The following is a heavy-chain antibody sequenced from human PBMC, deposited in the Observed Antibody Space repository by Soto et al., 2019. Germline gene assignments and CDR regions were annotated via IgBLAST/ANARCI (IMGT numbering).Heavy chain of an antibody. Sequence: QVQLQESGPGLVKPSQTLSLTCTVSGGSISSGDYYWSWIRQPPGKGLEWIGYIYYSGITYYNPSLKSRVTISVDTSKNQFSLKLSAVTAADTAVYYCARDTTVAHYYYYGMDVWGQGTTVTVSS. J-gene: IGHJ6*02. CDR2: IYYSGIT. CDR3: ARDTTVAHYYYYGMDV. D-gene: IGHD4-17*01. V-gene: IGHV4-30-4*01. CDR1: GGSISSGDYY.